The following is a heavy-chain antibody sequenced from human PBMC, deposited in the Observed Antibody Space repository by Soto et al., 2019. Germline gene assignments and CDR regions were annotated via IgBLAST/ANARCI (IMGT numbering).Heavy chain of an antibody. J-gene: IGHJ6*02. Sequence: LRLSCAASGFSFDEYGMHWVRQGPGKGLEWVSGISWSSATIGYADSVKGRFSISRDNAKRSLYLQISSLRPEDTALYYCAKSTGGTANGLDVWGQGITVTVS. CDR1: GFSFDEYG. CDR3: AKSTGGTANGLDV. V-gene: IGHV3-9*01. D-gene: IGHD2-8*02. CDR2: ISWSSATI.